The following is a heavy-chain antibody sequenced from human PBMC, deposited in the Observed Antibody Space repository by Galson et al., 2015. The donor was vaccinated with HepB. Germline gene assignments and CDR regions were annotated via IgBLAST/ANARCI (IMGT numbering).Heavy chain of an antibody. V-gene: IGHV1-46*01. CDR2: INPSGGST. J-gene: IGHJ3*02. D-gene: IGHD3-3*01. Sequence: SVKVSCKASGYTFTSYYMHWVRQAPGQGLEWMGIINPSGGSTSYAQKFQGRVTMTRDTSTSTVDMELSSLRSEDTAVYYCARGGITIFGVVILHDAFDIWGQGTMVTVSS. CDR1: GYTFTSYY. CDR3: ARGGITIFGVVILHDAFDI.